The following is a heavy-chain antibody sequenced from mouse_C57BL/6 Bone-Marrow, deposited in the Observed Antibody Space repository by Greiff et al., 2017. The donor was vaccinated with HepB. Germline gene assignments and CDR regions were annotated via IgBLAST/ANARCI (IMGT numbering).Heavy chain of an antibody. D-gene: IGHD1-1*01. CDR3: AITTVVAPDY. Sequence: QVQLQQSGAELVRPGTSVKMSCKASGYTFTNYWIGWAKQRPGHGLEWIGDIYPGGGYTNYNEKFKGKATLTADKSSSTAYMQFSSLTSEDSAIYYGAITTVVAPDYWGQGTTLTVSS. CDR1: GYTFTNYW. CDR2: IYPGGGYT. V-gene: IGHV1-63*01. J-gene: IGHJ2*01.